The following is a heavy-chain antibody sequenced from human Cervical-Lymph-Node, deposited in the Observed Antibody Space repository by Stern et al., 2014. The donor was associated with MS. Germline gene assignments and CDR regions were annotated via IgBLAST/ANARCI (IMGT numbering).Heavy chain of an antibody. CDR3: ATVGP. V-gene: IGHV3-15*01. Sequence: EDQLVASGGGLVTPGGSLRISCAASGFPFSNAWMTWVRQAPGKGLEWVGRMKSQTEGGTTDYAAPVKGRFIISRDDSKNTLYLQMNSLKTEDTAVYYCATVGPWGQGTLVIVSS. CDR2: MKSQTEGGTT. CDR1: GFPFSNAW. J-gene: IGHJ5*02.